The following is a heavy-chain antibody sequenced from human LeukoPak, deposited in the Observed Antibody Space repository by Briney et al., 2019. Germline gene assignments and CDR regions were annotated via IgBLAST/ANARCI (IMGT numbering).Heavy chain of an antibody. V-gene: IGHV4-39*07. J-gene: IGHJ4*02. CDR3: ARDWRGGDIDY. CDR2: IYYSGST. CDR1: GGSISSYY. D-gene: IGHD2-21*01. Sequence: SETLSLTCTVSGGSISSYYWGWIRQPPRKGLEWIGSIYYSGSTYYNPSLKSRVTISVDTSKNQFSLKLSSVTAADTAVYYCARDWRGGDIDYWGQGTLVTVSS.